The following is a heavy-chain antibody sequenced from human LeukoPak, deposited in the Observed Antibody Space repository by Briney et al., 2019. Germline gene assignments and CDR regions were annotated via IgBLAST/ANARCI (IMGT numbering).Heavy chain of an antibody. CDR1: GDSVSSNSAT. D-gene: IGHD3-22*01. V-gene: IGHV6-1*01. CDR2: TYYRSKWYN. CDR3: ARAAIDTSGYYSFDY. Sequence: SQTLSLTCAISGDSVSSNSATWIWIRQSPSRGLEWLGRTYYRSKWYNDYAVSVKSRTTSNPDTSKTQFSLQLISVTPEDTAVYYCARAAIDTSGYYSFDYWGQGTLVTVSS. J-gene: IGHJ4*02.